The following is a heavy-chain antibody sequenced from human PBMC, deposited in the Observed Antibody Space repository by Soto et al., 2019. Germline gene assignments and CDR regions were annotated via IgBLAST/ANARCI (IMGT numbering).Heavy chain of an antibody. Sequence: PGGSLRLSCAASGFTFSSYAMSWVRQAPGKGLEWVSGISGSAGSTYYADSVKGRFTISRDNSKNTLYLQMNSLRAEDTAVYYCAKAPIVVVTAATAFDYWGQGTLVTVSS. CDR2: ISGSAGST. D-gene: IGHD2-2*01. CDR1: GFTFSSYA. V-gene: IGHV3-23*01. CDR3: AKAPIVVVTAATAFDY. J-gene: IGHJ4*02.